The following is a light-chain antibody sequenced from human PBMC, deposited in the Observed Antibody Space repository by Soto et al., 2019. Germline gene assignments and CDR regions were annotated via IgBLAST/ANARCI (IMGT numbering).Light chain of an antibody. CDR2: GAS. CDR3: QQYGASPFT. J-gene: IGKJ3*01. V-gene: IGKV3-20*01. Sequence: VVLTQSPATLSLSPGERATLSCRASRHVYINALGWYQQKPGRTPTLLIYGASTRATDVPDRFSATGSGTDFSLTISRVEPEDPAVYYCQQYGASPFTFGPGTRLEI. CDR1: RHVYINA.